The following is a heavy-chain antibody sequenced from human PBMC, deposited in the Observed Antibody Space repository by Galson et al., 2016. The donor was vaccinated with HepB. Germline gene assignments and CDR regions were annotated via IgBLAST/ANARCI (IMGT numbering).Heavy chain of an antibody. CDR1: GFTFSNYA. Sequence: SLRLSCAASGFTFSNYAMTWVRQAPGKGLEWVATISGGGGNTFYADSLKGRFTISRDNAKNSLFLQMNSLRVEDTALYYCAVKWGSTYDFWGQGTLVTVSS. CDR2: ISGGGGNT. D-gene: IGHD3-16*01. V-gene: IGHV3-21*01. J-gene: IGHJ4*02. CDR3: AVKWGSTYDF.